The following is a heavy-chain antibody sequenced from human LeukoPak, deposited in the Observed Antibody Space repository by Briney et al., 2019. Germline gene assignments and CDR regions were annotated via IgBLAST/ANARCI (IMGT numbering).Heavy chain of an antibody. Sequence: ASVKVPCKASGYTFTSYDINWVRQATGQGLEWMGLMNPNSGNTGYAQKFQGRVTITRNTSISTAYMELSSLRSEDTAVYYCARRSYSSSWYYYYYMDVWGKGTTVTASS. V-gene: IGHV1-8*03. D-gene: IGHD6-13*01. CDR2: MNPNSGNT. CDR3: ARRSYSSSWYYYYYMDV. CDR1: GYTFTSYD. J-gene: IGHJ6*03.